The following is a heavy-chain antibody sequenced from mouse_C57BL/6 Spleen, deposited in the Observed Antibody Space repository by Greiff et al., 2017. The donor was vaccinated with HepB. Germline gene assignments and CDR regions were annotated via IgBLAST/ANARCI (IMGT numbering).Heavy chain of an antibody. D-gene: IGHD1-1*01. CDR2: IYPGSGNT. J-gene: IGHJ3*01. Sequence: VQLQQSGAELVRPGASVKLSCKASGYTFTDYYINWVKQRPGQGLEWIARIYPGSGNTYYNEKFKGKATLTADKSSSTAYMQLSSLTSEDSAVYFCARGREDYYYGSSYGFAYWGQGTLVTVSA. CDR3: ARGREDYYYGSSYGFAY. CDR1: GYTFTDYY. V-gene: IGHV1-76*01.